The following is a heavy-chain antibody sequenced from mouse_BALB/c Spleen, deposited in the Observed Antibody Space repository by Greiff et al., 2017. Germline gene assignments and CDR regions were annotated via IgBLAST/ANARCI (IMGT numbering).Heavy chain of an antibody. J-gene: IGHJ3*01. CDR3: TRGLGLDWFAY. CDR2: IYPGNSDT. Sequence: VQLQQSGTVLARPGASVKMSCKASGYTFTSYWMHWVKQRPGQGLEWIGAIYPGNSDTSYNQKFKGKAKLTAVTSTSTAYMELSSLTNEDSAVYYCTRGLGLDWFAYWGQGTLVTVSA. V-gene: IGHV1-5*01. D-gene: IGHD4-1*01. CDR1: GYTFTSYW.